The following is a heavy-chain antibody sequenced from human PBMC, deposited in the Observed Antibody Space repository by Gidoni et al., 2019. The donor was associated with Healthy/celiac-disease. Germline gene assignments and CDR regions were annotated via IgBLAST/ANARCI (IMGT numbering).Heavy chain of an antibody. D-gene: IGHD6-19*01. CDR3: ARRLVRWGFFDY. CDR2: INHSGST. CDR1: GGSFSGYY. J-gene: IGHJ4*02. V-gene: IGHV4-34*01. Sequence: QVQLQQWGAGLLKPSETLSLTCAVYGGSFSGYYWSWIRQPPEKGLEWIGEINHSGSTNYNPSLKSRVTISVDTSKNQFSLKLSSVTAADTAVYYCARRLVRWGFFDYWGQGTLVTVSS.